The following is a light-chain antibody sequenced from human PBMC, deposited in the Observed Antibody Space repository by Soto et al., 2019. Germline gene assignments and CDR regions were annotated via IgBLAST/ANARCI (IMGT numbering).Light chain of an antibody. J-gene: IGKJ1*01. CDR2: GAS. Sequence: EIMMTQSPATLSVSPGERATLSCRASQSVSSSLAWYQQKPGQAPRLLIYGASTRATGIPARFSGSGSGTEFTLTINSLQSEDFASYYCLQYNSYPWTFGQGTKVDIK. CDR3: LQYNSYPWT. CDR1: QSVSSS. V-gene: IGKV3-15*01.